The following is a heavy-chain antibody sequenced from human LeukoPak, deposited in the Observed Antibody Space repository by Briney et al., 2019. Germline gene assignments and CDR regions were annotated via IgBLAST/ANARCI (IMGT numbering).Heavy chain of an antibody. Sequence: SETLSLTCTVSGGSISSGSYYWSWIRQPAGKGLEWIGRIYTSGSTNYNPPLKSRVTISVDTSKNQFSLKLSSVTAADTAVYYCARDFEYCTNGVCYSSTTWGKGTTVTVSS. CDR3: ARDFEYCTNGVCYSSTT. D-gene: IGHD2-8*01. CDR2: IYTSGST. CDR1: GGSISSGSYY. V-gene: IGHV4-61*02. J-gene: IGHJ6*04.